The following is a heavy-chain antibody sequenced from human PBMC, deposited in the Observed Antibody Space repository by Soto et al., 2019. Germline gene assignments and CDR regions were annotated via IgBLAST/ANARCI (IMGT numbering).Heavy chain of an antibody. V-gene: IGHV1-8*02. Sequence: VSVKVSCKASGYTFTSYDINWVRQATGQGLEWMGWMNPNSGNTGYAQKFQGRVTMTRNTSISTAYMELSSLRSEDTAVYYCARARRELAKRYSSSSYYYYYMDVWGKGTTVTVSS. CDR1: GYTFTSYD. CDR2: MNPNSGNT. D-gene: IGHD6-6*01. CDR3: ARARRELAKRYSSSSYYYYYMDV. J-gene: IGHJ6*03.